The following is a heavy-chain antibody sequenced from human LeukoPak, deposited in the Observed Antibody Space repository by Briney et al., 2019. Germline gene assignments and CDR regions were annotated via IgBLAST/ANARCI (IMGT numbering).Heavy chain of an antibody. CDR3: ATDLG. J-gene: IGHJ4*02. D-gene: IGHD4-17*01. CDR2: VEHDGSRT. V-gene: IGHV3-74*01. Sequence: GGSLRLACAASGFTFTSYWMPWFRQPPGKGLVWVSRVEHDGSRTAYADSVTGRFTISRDNARNMVYLQMNSLRAEDTAVYYCATDLGWGQGTLVTVSS. CDR1: GFTFTSYW.